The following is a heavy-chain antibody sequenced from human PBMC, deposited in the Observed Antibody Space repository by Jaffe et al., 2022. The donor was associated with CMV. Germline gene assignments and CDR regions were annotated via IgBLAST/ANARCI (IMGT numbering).Heavy chain of an antibody. CDR3: ARAGEGGSYLGWFDP. CDR2: IYYSGST. V-gene: IGHV4-59*08. D-gene: IGHD1-26*01. CDR1: GGSISSYY. J-gene: IGHJ5*02. Sequence: QVQLQESGPGLVKPSETLSLTCTVSGGSISSYYWSWIRQPPGKGLEWIGYIYYSGSTNYNPSLKSRVTISVDTSKNQFSLKLSSVTAADTAVYYCARAGEGGSYLGWFDPWGQGTLVTVSS.